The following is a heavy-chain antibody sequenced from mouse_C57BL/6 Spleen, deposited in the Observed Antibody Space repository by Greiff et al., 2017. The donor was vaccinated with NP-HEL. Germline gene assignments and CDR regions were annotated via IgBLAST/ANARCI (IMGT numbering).Heavy chain of an antibody. V-gene: IGHV1-26*01. CDR2: INPNNGGT. Sequence: EVQLQQSGPELVKPGASVKISCKASGYTFTDYYMNWVKQSHGKSLEWIGDINPNNGGTSYNQKFKGKATLTVDKSSSTAYMELRSLTSEDSAVYYCARGDYYGRDYAMDYWGQGTSVTVSS. CDR3: ARGDYYGRDYAMDY. CDR1: GYTFTDYY. J-gene: IGHJ4*01. D-gene: IGHD1-1*01.